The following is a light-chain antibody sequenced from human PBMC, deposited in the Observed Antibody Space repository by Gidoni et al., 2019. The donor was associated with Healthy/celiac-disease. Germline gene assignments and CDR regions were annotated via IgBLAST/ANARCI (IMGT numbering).Light chain of an antibody. CDR1: QSVSSN. V-gene: IGKV3-15*01. CDR2: GAS. Sequence: EIVMTQSPATLSVSPGERANLPCRASQSVSSNLAWYQQKPGQAPRLLIYGASTRATGIPARFSGSGSGTEFTLTISSLQSEDFAVYYCQQYNNWPPSITFGQGTRLEIK. J-gene: IGKJ5*01. CDR3: QQYNNWPPSIT.